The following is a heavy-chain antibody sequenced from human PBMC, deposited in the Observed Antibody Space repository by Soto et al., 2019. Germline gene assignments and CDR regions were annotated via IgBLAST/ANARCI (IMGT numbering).Heavy chain of an antibody. Sequence: ASVKVSCKASGYTFTGYYMHWVRQAPGQGLEWMGWINPNSGGTNYAQKFQGRVTMTRDTSISTAYMELSRLRSDDTAVYYCARDFSIVVVPAAYNWFDPWGQGTLVTVSS. J-gene: IGHJ5*02. CDR2: INPNSGGT. V-gene: IGHV1-2*02. CDR1: GYTFTGYY. D-gene: IGHD2-2*01. CDR3: ARDFSIVVVPAAYNWFDP.